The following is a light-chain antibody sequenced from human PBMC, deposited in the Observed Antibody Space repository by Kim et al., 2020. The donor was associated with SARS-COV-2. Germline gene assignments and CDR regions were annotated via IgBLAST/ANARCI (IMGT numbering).Light chain of an antibody. CDR1: QGISNY. CDR2: DAS. CDR3: QKYNSASWT. J-gene: IGKJ1*01. Sequence: YVGDRVTITCRASQGISNYVAWYQQKPGKVPKRLIYDASTLQSGVPSRFSGSGSGTDFTLTISSLQPEDVATYYCQKYNSASWTFGQGTKVDIK. V-gene: IGKV1-27*01.